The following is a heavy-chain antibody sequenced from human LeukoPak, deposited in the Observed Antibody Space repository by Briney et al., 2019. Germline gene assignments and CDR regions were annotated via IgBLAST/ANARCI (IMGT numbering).Heavy chain of an antibody. Sequence: GASVKVSCKASGYSFSVYYIQWLRQVPGEGHGWVGWILPHSGDTYYAQKFRGRVTMTTDTSINTAYMELSRLKSDDTGIYFCARPPRDLVSAAPFDYWGQGTLVAVSS. D-gene: IGHD2-2*01. CDR1: GYSFSVYY. V-gene: IGHV1-2*02. CDR3: ARPPRDLVSAAPFDY. CDR2: ILPHSGDT. J-gene: IGHJ4*02.